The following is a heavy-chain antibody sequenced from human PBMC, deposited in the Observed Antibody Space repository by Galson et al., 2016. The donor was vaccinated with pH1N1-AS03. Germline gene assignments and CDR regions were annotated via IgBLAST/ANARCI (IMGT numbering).Heavy chain of an antibody. CDR1: GYTFISYV. CDR2: INAGNGNT. CDR3: ARGRRSYGMDV. J-gene: IGHJ6*02. V-gene: IGHV1-3*01. Sequence: SVKVSCKASGYTFISYVMHWVRQAPGQRLEWMGWINAGNGNTTYSQSFQGRVTITRDTSASKAYMELSSLRSEDTALYNCARGRRSYGMDVWGQGTTVTVSS.